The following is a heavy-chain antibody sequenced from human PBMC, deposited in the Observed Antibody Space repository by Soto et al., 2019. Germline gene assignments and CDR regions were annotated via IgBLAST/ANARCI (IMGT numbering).Heavy chain of an antibody. CDR2: ISGSGDSS. V-gene: IGHV3-23*01. CDR1: GFTFSTYA. Sequence: EVQLLDSGGGLVQPGGSLRLSCAASGFTFSTYAMSWVRQAPGKGLEWVSTISGSGDSSYYATSVKGRFTISRENSRNTLDLQMNSLRVEDTAVYYCAKGGEGSCSQTSCLYFSDSWGQGTLVTVSS. J-gene: IGHJ4*02. CDR3: AKGGEGSCSQTSCLYFSDS. D-gene: IGHD2-15*01.